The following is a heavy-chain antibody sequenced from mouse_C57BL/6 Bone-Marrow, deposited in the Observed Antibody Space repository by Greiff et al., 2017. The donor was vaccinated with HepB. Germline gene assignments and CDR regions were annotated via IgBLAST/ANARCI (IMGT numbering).Heavy chain of an antibody. Sequence: QVHVKQPGAELVRPGTSVKLSCKASGYTFTSYWMHWVKQRPGQGLEWIGVIDPSDSYTNYNQKFKGKATLTVDTSSSTAYMQLSSLTSEDSAVYYCARSSLLLRYGWYFDVWGTGTTVTVSS. CDR3: ARSSLLLRYGWYFDV. CDR1: GYTFTSYW. V-gene: IGHV1-59*01. CDR2: IDPSDSYT. D-gene: IGHD1-1*01. J-gene: IGHJ1*03.